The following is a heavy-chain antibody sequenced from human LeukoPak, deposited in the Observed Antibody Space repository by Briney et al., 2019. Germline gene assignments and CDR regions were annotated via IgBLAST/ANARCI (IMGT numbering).Heavy chain of an antibody. J-gene: IGHJ3*02. CDR1: GLSFSSYW. CDR3: ARDYDYFSGHNLDAYDI. CDR2: IKEDGSAK. D-gene: IGHD2-15*01. Sequence: AGGSLRLSCAASGLSFSSYWMTWVRQAPGKGLEWVANIKEDGSAKSYVDSVKGRFTISRDNAKNSLYLQMNSLRVGDTAVYYCARDYDYFSGHNLDAYDIWGQGTTVIVSS. V-gene: IGHV3-7*01.